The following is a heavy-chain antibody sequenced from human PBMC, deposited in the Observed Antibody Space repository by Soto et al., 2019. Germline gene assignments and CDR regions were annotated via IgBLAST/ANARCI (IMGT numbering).Heavy chain of an antibody. CDR2: ISYDGSNK. Sequence: GGSLRLSCAASGFTFSSYAMHWVRQAPGKGLEWVAVISYDGSNKYYADSVKGRFTISRDNSKNTLYLQMNSLRAEDTVVFYCARDPYSYGPKFGYFDYWGQGTLVTVSS. CDR1: GFTFSSYA. J-gene: IGHJ4*02. V-gene: IGHV3-30-3*01. CDR3: ARDPYSYGPKFGYFDY. D-gene: IGHD5-18*01.